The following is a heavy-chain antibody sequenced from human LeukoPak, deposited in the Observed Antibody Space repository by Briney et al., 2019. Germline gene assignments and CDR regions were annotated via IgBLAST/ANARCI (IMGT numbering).Heavy chain of an antibody. CDR3: ARGRVSDY. CDR1: GFTLSSYW. CDR2: IKQDGSEK. J-gene: IGHJ4*02. V-gene: IGHV3-7*04. Sequence: GGSLRLSCAASGFTLSSYWMSWVRQAPGKGLEWVANIKQDGSEKYYVDSVKGRFTISRDTAKNSLYLQMSSLRAEDTAVYYCARGRVSDYWGQGTLVTVSS. D-gene: IGHD3-10*01.